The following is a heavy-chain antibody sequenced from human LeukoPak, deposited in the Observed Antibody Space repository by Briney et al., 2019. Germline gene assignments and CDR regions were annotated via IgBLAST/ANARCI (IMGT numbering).Heavy chain of an antibody. CDR3: ARRTMTTVTYADYWYFDL. V-gene: IGHV4-39*01. Sequence: SETLSLTCTVSGGSISSSSYYWGWIRQPPGKGLEWIGSIYYSGSSYYNPSLKSRVTISVDTSKNQFSLKLSSVTAADTAVYYCARRTMTTVTYADYWYFDLWGRGTLVTVSS. D-gene: IGHD4-11*01. CDR1: GGSISSSSYY. CDR2: IYYSGSS. J-gene: IGHJ2*01.